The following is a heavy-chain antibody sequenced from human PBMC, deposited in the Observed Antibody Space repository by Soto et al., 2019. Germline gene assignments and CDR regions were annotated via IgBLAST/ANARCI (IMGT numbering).Heavy chain of an antibody. CDR2: ISWDSGTK. V-gene: IGHV3-9*01. J-gene: IGHJ4*02. Sequence: GGSLRLSCAASGFTFDDCAMHWVRQAPGKGPEWVSGISWDSGTKGYADSVKGRFTISRDNAKNSLYLQMSGLRAEDTALYYCVKDVIGYCSAGNCFPDSYFDYWGQGALVTVSS. CDR3: VKDVIGYCSAGNCFPDSYFDY. CDR1: GFTFDDCA. D-gene: IGHD2-15*01.